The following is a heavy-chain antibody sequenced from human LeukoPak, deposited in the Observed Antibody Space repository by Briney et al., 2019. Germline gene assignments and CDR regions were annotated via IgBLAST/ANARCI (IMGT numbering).Heavy chain of an antibody. CDR3: AREVSYYYDSSGYNWYFDL. D-gene: IGHD3-22*01. J-gene: IGHJ2*01. CDR1: GFTFSSYS. CDR2: ISSSSNYI. V-gene: IGHV3-21*01. Sequence: GGSLRLSCAASGFTFSSYSMNWVRQAPGKGLEWVSSISSSSNYIYYADSVKGRFTISRDNAKNSLYLQMNSLRAEDTAVYYCAREVSYYYDSSGYNWYFDLWGRGTLVTVSS.